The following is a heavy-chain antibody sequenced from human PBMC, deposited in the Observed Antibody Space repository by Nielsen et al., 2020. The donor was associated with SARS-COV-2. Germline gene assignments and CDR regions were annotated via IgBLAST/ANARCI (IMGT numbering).Heavy chain of an antibody. D-gene: IGHD2-8*01. CDR2: IDPSDSYT. CDR3: ASALGYCTNGVCSPSYRYYYYYGMDV. V-gene: IGHV5-10-1*01. CDR1: GYSFTSYW. Sequence: GSLKISCKGSGYSFTSYWISWVRQMPGKGLEWMGRIDPSDSYTNYSPSFQGHVTISADKSISTAYLQWSSLKASDTAMYYCASALGYCTNGVCSPSYRYYYYYGMDVWGQGTTVTVSS. J-gene: IGHJ6*02.